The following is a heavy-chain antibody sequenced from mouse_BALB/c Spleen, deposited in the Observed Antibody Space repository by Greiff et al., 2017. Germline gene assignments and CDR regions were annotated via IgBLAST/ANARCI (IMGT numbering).Heavy chain of an antibody. CDR2: INPSDGGT. V-gene: IGHV1S16*01. CDR1: GYTFTSYW. Sequence: QVQLQQPGAELVKPGPSVTLSCNASGYTFTSYWMHWVKLRPGQGFEWIGEINPSDGGTNYNEKLKRKAILTVDKSSSPAYMQLSSQTSEDSAVYYCSIRREDFDYWGQGTTLTVSS. CDR3: SIRREDFDY. J-gene: IGHJ2*01.